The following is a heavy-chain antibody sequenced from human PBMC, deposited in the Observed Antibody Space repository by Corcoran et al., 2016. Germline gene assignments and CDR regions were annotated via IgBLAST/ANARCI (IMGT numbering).Heavy chain of an antibody. Sequence: QVQLQQWGAGLLKPSETLSLTRAVYGGSFSGYYWSWIRQPPGKGLEWIGEINHSGSTNYNPSLKSRVTISVDTSKNQFSLKLSSVTAADTAVYYCARGLGGSYYFSRAGAFDIWGQGTMVTVSS. V-gene: IGHV4-34*01. CDR3: ARGLGGSYYFSRAGAFDI. CDR2: INHSGST. J-gene: IGHJ3*02. CDR1: GGSFSGYY. D-gene: IGHD1-26*01.